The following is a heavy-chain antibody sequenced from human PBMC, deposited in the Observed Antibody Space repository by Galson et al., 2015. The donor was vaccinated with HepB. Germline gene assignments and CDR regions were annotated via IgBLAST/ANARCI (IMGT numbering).Heavy chain of an antibody. V-gene: IGHV3-23*01. CDR1: GFTFSSYA. Sequence: SLRLSCAASGFTFSSYAMGWVRQAPGRGLEWVSGISGRGGSTKYADSVKGRFTISRDNSKNTLYLQMNSLRAEDTAVYYCAKGATAAPAPYNYFDPWGQGTLVTVSS. J-gene: IGHJ5*02. CDR2: ISGRGGST. D-gene: IGHD5-24*01. CDR3: AKGATAAPAPYNYFDP.